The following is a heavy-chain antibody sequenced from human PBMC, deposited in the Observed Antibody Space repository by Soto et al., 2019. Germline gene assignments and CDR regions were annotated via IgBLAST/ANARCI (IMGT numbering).Heavy chain of an antibody. D-gene: IGHD2-2*02. V-gene: IGHV1-69*12. J-gene: IGHJ6*02. CDR1: GGTFSSYA. CDR3: ARNGYCISSSCYSDYYHGMDV. CDR2: IIPIFGTA. Sequence: QVQLVQSGAEVKKPGSSVKVSCKASGGTFSSYAISWVRQAPGQGLEWMGGIIPIFGTAAYAQKFQGRVTITADESTSAAYMELSSLRSEDTAVYYCARNGYCISSSCYSDYYHGMDVWGQGTTVTVSS.